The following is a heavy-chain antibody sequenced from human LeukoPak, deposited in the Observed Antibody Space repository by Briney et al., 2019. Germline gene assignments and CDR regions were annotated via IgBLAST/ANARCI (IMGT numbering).Heavy chain of an antibody. Sequence: SGTLSLTCTVSGGSVSSGSYYWSWIRQPPGKGLEWIGYIYYSGSTNYNPSLKSRVTISVDTSKNQFSLKLSSVTAADTAVYYCARDFYGSGSPTPGYWGQGTLITVSS. J-gene: IGHJ4*02. CDR2: IYYSGST. CDR3: ARDFYGSGSPTPGY. D-gene: IGHD3-10*01. V-gene: IGHV4-61*01. CDR1: GGSVSSGSYY.